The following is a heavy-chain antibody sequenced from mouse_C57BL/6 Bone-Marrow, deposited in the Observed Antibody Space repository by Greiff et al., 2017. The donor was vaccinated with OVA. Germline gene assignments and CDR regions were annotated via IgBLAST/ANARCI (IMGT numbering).Heavy chain of an antibody. J-gene: IGHJ1*03. Sequence: VQLQQPGAELVKPGASVQLSCKASGYTFTSYWLHWVKQRPGQGLEWIGMIHPNSGSTNYNEKFKSKATLTVDKSSSTAYMQLSSLTSEDSAVYYCARSGWLHLYFGVWGTGATVSVSS. D-gene: IGHD2-3*01. V-gene: IGHV1-64*01. CDR3: ARSGWLHLYFGV. CDR2: IHPNSGST. CDR1: GYTFTSYW.